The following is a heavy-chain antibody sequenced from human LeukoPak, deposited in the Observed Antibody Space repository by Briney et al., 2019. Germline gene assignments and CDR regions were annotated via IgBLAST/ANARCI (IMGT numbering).Heavy chain of an antibody. CDR3: AKDEWSIAALTVDY. J-gene: IGHJ4*02. CDR2: ISGSGGST. CDR1: GFTFSSYA. V-gene: IGHV3-23*01. Sequence: PGASLRLSCAASGFTFSSYAMSWVRQAPGKGLEWVSAISGSGGSTYYADSVKGRFTISRDNSKNTLYLQMNSLRAEDTAVYYCAKDEWSIAALTVDYWGQGTLVTVSS. D-gene: IGHD6-6*01.